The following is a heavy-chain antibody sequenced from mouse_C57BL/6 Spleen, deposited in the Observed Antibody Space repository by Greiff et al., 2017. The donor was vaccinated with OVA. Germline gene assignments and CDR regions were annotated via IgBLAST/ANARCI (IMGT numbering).Heavy chain of an antibody. J-gene: IGHJ4*01. CDR2: GQGLEWIG. CDR1: YTFSRRVH. D-gene: IGHD1-1*01. V-gene: IGHV1-87*01. Sequence: QVQLQQSGPELARPWASVKISCQAFYTFSRRVHFAIRDTNYWMQWVKQRPGQGLEWIGAIYPGNGDTSYNQKFKGKATLTADKSSSTAYMQLSLTSEDSAVYYCAVGSSYAMDYWGQGTSVTVSS. CDR3: SEDSAVYYCAVGSSYAMDY.